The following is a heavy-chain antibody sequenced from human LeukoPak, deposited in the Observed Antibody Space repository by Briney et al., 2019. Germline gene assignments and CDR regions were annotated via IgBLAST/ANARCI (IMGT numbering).Heavy chain of an antibody. D-gene: IGHD3-9*01. V-gene: IGHV1-2*02. CDR2: ISPNSGGT. Sequence: ASVKVSCKASGYTFTGNYMHWVRQAPGQGLEWMGWISPNSGGTNYAQKFQGRVTMTRDTSISTAYMELSRLRSDDTAVYYCARSLLSGIFGYWGQGTLVTVSS. J-gene: IGHJ4*02. CDR1: GYTFTGNY. CDR3: ARSLLSGIFGY.